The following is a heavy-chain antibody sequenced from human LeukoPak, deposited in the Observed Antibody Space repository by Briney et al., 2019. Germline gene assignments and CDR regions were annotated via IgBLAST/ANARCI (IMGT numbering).Heavy chain of an antibody. Sequence: GGSLRLSCAASGFTFSSYGITWVRQAPGKGLEWVSTISATGGSTYYADSVKGRFTISRDNSKDTLYLQMNSLRAEDTAVYYCAKDPSMIVVVTLDYWGQGTLVTVSS. J-gene: IGHJ4*02. CDR3: AKDPSMIVVVTLDY. CDR2: ISATGGST. CDR1: GFTFSSYG. D-gene: IGHD3-22*01. V-gene: IGHV3-23*01.